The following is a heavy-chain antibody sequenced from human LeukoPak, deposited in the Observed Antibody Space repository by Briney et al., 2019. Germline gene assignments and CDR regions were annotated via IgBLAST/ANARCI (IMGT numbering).Heavy chain of an antibody. CDR3: ARDPGWVPKDAFDI. V-gene: IGHV3-11*04. J-gene: IGHJ3*02. Sequence: PGGSLRLSCAASGFTFSDYYMSWIRQAPGKGLEWVSYISSSGSTIYYADSVKGRFTISRDNAKNSLYLQMNSLRAEDTAVYYCARDPGWVPKDAFDIWGQGTMVTVSS. CDR1: GFTFSDYY. D-gene: IGHD3-16*01. CDR2: ISSSGSTI.